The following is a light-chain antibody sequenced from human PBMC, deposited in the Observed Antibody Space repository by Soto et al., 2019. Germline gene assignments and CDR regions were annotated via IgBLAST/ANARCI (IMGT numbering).Light chain of an antibody. CDR3: QQSYTFPYT. CDR2: AAS. V-gene: IGKV1-39*01. J-gene: IGKJ2*01. CDR1: QTINAY. Sequence: DIQMTQSPSSLPTSVGDRVTITCRASQTINAYLTWYQQKPGKAPTVLIYAASTLKSGVPSRFSGSGSGTDFTLTISSLQPEDFATYYCQQSYTFPYTFGQGTKLEI.